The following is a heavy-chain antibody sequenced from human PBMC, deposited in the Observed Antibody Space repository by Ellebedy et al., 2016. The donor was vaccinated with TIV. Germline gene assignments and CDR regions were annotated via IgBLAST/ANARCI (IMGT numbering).Heavy chain of an antibody. CDR2: IFHTGDT. J-gene: IGHJ4*02. Sequence: MPSETLSLTCTVSGASISSYYWSWIRQPPGKGLEWIGFIFHTGDTNYSPSLKSRVAISLDTSKNQFSLKLTSVAAADTAVYYCARARGQYLYGSGSYFTDWGQGEMVTVSS. V-gene: IGHV4-59*08. CDR3: ARARGQYLYGSGSYFTD. D-gene: IGHD3-10*01. CDR1: GASISSYY.